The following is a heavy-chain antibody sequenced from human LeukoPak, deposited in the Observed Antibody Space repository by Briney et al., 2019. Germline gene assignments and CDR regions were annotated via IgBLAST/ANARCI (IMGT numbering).Heavy chain of an antibody. V-gene: IGHV1-18*01. J-gene: IGHJ4*02. Sequence: ASVKVSCKASGYTFTNYGITWVRQAPGQGLEWMGWINANNGNTNYAQNLQGRVTMTRDTSTSTAYMGLRSLRSDDTAVYYCARAPREGAFDYWGQGTRVTVSS. CDR2: INANNGNT. CDR3: ARAPREGAFDY. CDR1: GYTFTNYG. D-gene: IGHD3-16*01.